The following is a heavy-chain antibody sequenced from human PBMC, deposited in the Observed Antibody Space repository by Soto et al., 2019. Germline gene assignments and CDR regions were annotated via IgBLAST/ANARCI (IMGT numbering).Heavy chain of an antibody. Sequence: QVQLQESGPGLVKPSETLSLTCTVSGASISGFYWSWIRKSAGKGLEWIGRTYATGTTDYNPSLKSRVMMSVDTSKKQFSLKLRSVTAEDTAVYYCVRDGTKTLRDWFDPWGQGISVTVSS. CDR3: VRDGTKTLRDWFDP. J-gene: IGHJ5*02. V-gene: IGHV4-4*07. CDR1: GASISGFY. CDR2: TYATGTT. D-gene: IGHD1-1*01.